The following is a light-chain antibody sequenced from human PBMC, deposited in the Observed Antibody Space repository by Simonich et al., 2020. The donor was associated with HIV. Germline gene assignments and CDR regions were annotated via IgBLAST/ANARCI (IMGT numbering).Light chain of an antibody. J-gene: IGLJ3*02. Sequence: NFMLTQPHSVSESSGKTVTISCTRSSGSIASNYVQWHQQRPSSSPINVIYENNKRPSGVPDRFSASIDSSSNSASLIISGLKTEDEADYYCQSFGSSRVFGGGTRLTVL. CDR1: SGSIASNY. CDR3: QSFGSSRV. V-gene: IGLV6-57*01. CDR2: ENN.